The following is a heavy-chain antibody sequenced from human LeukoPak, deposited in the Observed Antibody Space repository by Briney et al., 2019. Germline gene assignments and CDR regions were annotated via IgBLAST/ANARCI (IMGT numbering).Heavy chain of an antibody. CDR3: AKGHDSSGYYSYYFDY. CDR2: ISGSGGST. D-gene: IGHD3-22*01. Sequence: GGSLRLSCAASGFTFSTYAMSWVRQAPGKGLEWVSTISGSGGSTYYGDSVKGRFTISRDNSKNTLYLQMNSLRAEDTAVYYCAKGHDSSGYYSYYFDYWGQGALVTVSS. J-gene: IGHJ4*02. CDR1: GFTFSTYA. V-gene: IGHV3-23*01.